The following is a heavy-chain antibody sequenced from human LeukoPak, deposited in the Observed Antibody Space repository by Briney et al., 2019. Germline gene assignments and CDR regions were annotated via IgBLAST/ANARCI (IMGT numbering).Heavy chain of an antibody. CDR3: ARGPFTAWFHY. V-gene: IGHV4-34*01. J-gene: IGHJ4*02. D-gene: IGHD3-10*01. CDR1: GGSFSGYY. CDR2: INHSGST. Sequence: SETLSLTCAVYGGSFSGYYWSRIRQPPGKGLEWIGEINHSGSTNYNPSLKSRVTISVDTSKNQFSLKLSSVTAADTAVYYWARGPFTAWFHYWGQGTLVTVSS.